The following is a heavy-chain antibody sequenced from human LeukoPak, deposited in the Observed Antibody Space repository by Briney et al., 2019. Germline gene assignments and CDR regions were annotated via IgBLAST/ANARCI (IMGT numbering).Heavy chain of an antibody. J-gene: IGHJ5*02. CDR1: GGSFSGYY. CDR2: INHGGST. Sequence: SETLSLTCAVYGGSFSGYYWSWIRQPPGKGLEWIGEINHGGSTNYNPSLKSRVTISVDTSKNQFSLKLSSVTAADTAVYYCARFLFGYSSSWYGLDPWGQGTLVTVSS. CDR3: ARFLFGYSSSWYGLDP. V-gene: IGHV4-34*01. D-gene: IGHD6-13*01.